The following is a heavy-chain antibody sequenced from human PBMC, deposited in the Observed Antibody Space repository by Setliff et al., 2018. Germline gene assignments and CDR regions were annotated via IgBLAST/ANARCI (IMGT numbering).Heavy chain of an antibody. V-gene: IGHV4-59*02. D-gene: IGHD1-1*01. CDR3: ARGSTGIYDP. J-gene: IGHJ5*02. Sequence: SETLSLTCTVSGVSVASHYWSWIRQAPGTGLEWIAYVHDNGETNQNPSLKSRVTISVDTSKNQFSLKMTSVTAADTAIYYCARGSTGIYDPWGEGILVTVSS. CDR2: VHDNGET. CDR1: GVSVASHY.